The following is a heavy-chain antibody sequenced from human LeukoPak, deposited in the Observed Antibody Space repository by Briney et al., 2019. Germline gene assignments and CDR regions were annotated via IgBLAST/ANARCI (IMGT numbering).Heavy chain of an antibody. V-gene: IGHV3-15*01. CDR2: IKSDGAV. D-gene: IGHD3-22*01. J-gene: IGHJ4*02. Sequence: GGSLRLSRGASGFSFTTAWVSWVRQAPGKGLDWVARIKSDGAVDYASPVKGRLTISKDYSKNTLYLQMNSLKVEDTAVYYCVIDDYYDYSGTREADYFDYWGQGTLVTVSS. CDR1: GFSFTTAW. CDR3: VIDDYYDYSGTREADYFDY.